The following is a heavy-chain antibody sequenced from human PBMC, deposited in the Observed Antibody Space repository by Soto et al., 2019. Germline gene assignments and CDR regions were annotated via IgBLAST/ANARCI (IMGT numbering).Heavy chain of an antibody. CDR1: GFTFSSYG. Sequence: GGSLRLSCAASGFTFSSYGMHWVRQAPGKGLEWVAVISYDGSNKYYADSVKGRFTISRDNSKNTLYLQMNSLRAEDTAVYYCGFYCSSVSCPEGFYWGQGTLVTVSS. D-gene: IGHD2-2*01. V-gene: IGHV3-30*03. J-gene: IGHJ4*02. CDR2: ISYDGSNK. CDR3: GFYCSSVSCPEGFY.